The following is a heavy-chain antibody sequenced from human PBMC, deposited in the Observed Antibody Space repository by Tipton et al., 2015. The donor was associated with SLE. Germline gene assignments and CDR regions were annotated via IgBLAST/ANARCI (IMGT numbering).Heavy chain of an antibody. V-gene: IGHV4-39*07. CDR3: ARRHYSGPFDS. D-gene: IGHD5-12*01. CDR1: DGSIRSTNYY. Sequence: TLSLTCTVSDGSIRSTNYYWGWIRQPPGKGLEWIGSIFYTGSTYYNPSLKSRVSFSIDTSNHQFSLKLNSVTAADTAVYYCARRHYSGPFDSWVQGTLVTVSS. J-gene: IGHJ4*02. CDR2: IFYTGST.